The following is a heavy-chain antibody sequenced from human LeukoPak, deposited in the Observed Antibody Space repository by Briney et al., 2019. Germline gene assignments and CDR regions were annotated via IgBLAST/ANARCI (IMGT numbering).Heavy chain of an antibody. J-gene: IGHJ5*02. Sequence: GASVKVSCKASGYTFTSYAMNWVRQAPGQGLEWMGWINTNTGNPTYAQGFTGRFVFSLDTSVSTAYLQISSLKAEDTAVYYCARVHGDYVASDFDPWGQGTLVTVSS. CDR2: INTNTGNP. V-gene: IGHV7-4-1*02. CDR1: GYTFTSYA. CDR3: ARVHGDYVASDFDP. D-gene: IGHD4-17*01.